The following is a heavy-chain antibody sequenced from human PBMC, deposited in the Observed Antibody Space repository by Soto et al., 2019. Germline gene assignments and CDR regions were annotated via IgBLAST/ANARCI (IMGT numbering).Heavy chain of an antibody. CDR3: ARVSSSPRTMGYYYYGMDV. D-gene: IGHD6-6*01. J-gene: IGHJ6*02. Sequence: GGSLRLSCAASGFTFSSYGMHWVRQAPGKGLEWVAVIWYDGSNKYYADSVKGRFTISRDNSKNTLYLQMNSLRAEDTAVYYCARVSSSPRTMGYYYYGMDVWGQGTTVTVSS. V-gene: IGHV3-33*01. CDR1: GFTFSSYG. CDR2: IWYDGSNK.